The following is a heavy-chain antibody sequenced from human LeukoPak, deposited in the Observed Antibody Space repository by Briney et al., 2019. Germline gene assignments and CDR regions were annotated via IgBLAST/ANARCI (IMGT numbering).Heavy chain of an antibody. J-gene: IGHJ4*02. V-gene: IGHV4-38-2*02. CDR1: GYSISSGYY. CDR3: ARDMVRGVMDY. CDR2: IYHSGST. D-gene: IGHD3-10*01. Sequence: PSETLSLTCTVSGYSISSGYYWGWIRQPPGKGPEWIGSIYHSGSTYYNPSLKSRVTISVDTSKNQFSLKLSSVTAADTAVYYCARDMVRGVMDYWGQGTLVTVSS.